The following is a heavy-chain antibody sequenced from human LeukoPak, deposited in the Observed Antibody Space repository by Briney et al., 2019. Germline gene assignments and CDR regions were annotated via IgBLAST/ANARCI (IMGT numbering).Heavy chain of an antibody. CDR1: GGSFSGYY. D-gene: IGHD6-19*01. CDR3: AGANSYSSGWYY. CDR2: INHSGST. V-gene: IGHV4-34*01. J-gene: IGHJ4*02. Sequence: SETLSPTCAVYGGSFSGYYWSWVRQPLGKGLEWIGEINHSGSTNYNPSLKSRVTISVDTPKNQFSLKLSSVTAADTAVYYCAGANSYSSGWYYWGQGTLVTVSS.